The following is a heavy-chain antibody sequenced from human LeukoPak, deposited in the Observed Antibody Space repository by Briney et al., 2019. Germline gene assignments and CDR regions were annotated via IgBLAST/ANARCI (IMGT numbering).Heavy chain of an antibody. CDR1: GFTFGSYG. CDR2: VDNSGRNT. Sequence: GGSLRLSCEASGFTFGSYGMGWVRQAPAKGLEWVSGVDNSGRNTYYGDSVKGRFTISRDNSKSTLYLQMNSLRAEDTALYYCVARSGSSPYYYDYWGQGTLVTVSS. D-gene: IGHD3-10*01. V-gene: IGHV3-23*01. J-gene: IGHJ4*02. CDR3: VARSGSSPYYYDY.